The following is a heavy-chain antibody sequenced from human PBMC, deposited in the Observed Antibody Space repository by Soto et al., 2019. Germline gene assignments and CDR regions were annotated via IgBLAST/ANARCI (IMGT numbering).Heavy chain of an antibody. CDR3: AHIVVAGLGYYFDY. CDR1: GFSLSSTRMA. D-gene: IGHD6-19*01. Sequence: QITLKASGPTLVKPTQTLTLTCTFSGFSLSSTRMAVGWIRQPPGKALEWLALIYWDDDKRYSPFLKSRLTLTKDTSKNQVVLTMSNMDPVDTARYYCAHIVVAGLGYYFDYWGQGTLVTVSS. CDR2: IYWDDDK. V-gene: IGHV2-5*02. J-gene: IGHJ4*02.